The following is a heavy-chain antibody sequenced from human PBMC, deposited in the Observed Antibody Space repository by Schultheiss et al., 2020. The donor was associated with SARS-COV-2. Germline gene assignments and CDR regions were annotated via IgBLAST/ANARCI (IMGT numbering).Heavy chain of an antibody. Sequence: SVKVSCKASGGTFSSYAISWVRQAPGQGLEWMGGIIPIFGTANYAQKFQGRVTITADESTSTAYMELSSLRSEDTAVYYCARGMITFGGVIVISISNYYYYYGMDVWGQGTTVTVSS. D-gene: IGHD3-16*02. CDR2: IIPIFGTA. J-gene: IGHJ6*02. CDR1: GGTFSSYA. V-gene: IGHV1-69*13. CDR3: ARGMITFGGVIVISISNYYYYYGMDV.